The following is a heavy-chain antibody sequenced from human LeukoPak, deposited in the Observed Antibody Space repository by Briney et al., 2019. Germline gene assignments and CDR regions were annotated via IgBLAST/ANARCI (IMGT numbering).Heavy chain of an antibody. J-gene: IGHJ6*02. Sequence: GGSLRLSCAASGFTLSSYWMSWVRQAPGKGMEWVANIKTDGSEKHYVDSVKGRFTISRDNAKNSLYQQMNNLRAEDTAIYYCARDVMDVWGQGTTVTVSS. CDR2: IKTDGSEK. CDR1: GFTLSSYW. CDR3: ARDVMDV. V-gene: IGHV3-7*01.